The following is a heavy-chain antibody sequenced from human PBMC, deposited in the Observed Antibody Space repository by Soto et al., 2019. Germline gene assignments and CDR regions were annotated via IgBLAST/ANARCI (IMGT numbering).Heavy chain of an antibody. CDR3: ARDPPMEAYYYYGMDV. Sequence: ASVTVSCKASGYTFTGYYMHWVRQAPGQGLEWMGWINPNSGGTNYAQKFQGRVTMTRDTSISTAYMELSRLRSDDTAVYYCARDPPMEAYYYYGMDVWGQGTTVTVSS. CDR1: GYTFTGYY. J-gene: IGHJ6*02. D-gene: IGHD3-10*01. CDR2: INPNSGGT. V-gene: IGHV1-2*02.